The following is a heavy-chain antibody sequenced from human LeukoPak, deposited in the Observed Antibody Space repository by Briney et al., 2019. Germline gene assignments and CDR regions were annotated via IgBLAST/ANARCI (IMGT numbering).Heavy chain of an antibody. J-gene: IGHJ3*02. CDR2: IKYDGSEK. CDR3: ARDIEAPGIAFDM. Sequence: PGGSLRLSCAASGFTVSSHYMSWVRQAPGKGLEWVSNIKYDGSEKYYVDSVKGRFTISRDNAKNSVYLQMNSLRAEDTAVYYCARDIEAPGIAFDMWGQGTMLTVSS. CDR1: GFTVSSHY. V-gene: IGHV3-7*04. D-gene: IGHD6-13*01.